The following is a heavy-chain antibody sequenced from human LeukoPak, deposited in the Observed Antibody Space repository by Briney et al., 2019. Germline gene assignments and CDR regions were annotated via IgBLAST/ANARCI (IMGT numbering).Heavy chain of an antibody. CDR2: IYDRGST. CDR1: GASISSHY. D-gene: IGHD1-26*01. Sequence: SETLSLTCTVTGASISSHYWCWIRQTPGTGLEWIGDIYDRGSTTYNPSLKSRVSISVDTSRNQFSLNLRSVTAADTAVYYCAKIEVGRFDPWGQGALVAVSS. V-gene: IGHV4-59*11. J-gene: IGHJ5*02. CDR3: AKIEVGRFDP.